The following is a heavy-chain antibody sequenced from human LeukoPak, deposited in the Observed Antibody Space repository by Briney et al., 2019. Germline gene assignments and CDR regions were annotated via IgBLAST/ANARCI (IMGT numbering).Heavy chain of an antibody. CDR3: AAGYYYDSSVPEYYFDY. J-gene: IGHJ4*02. D-gene: IGHD3-22*01. CDR1: GFTFSSYW. V-gene: IGHV3-7*03. Sequence: GGSLRLSCAASGFTFSSYWMSWVRQAPGKGLEWVANIKQDGSEKYYVDSVKGRFTISRDNAKNSLYLQMNSLRAEDTAVYYCAAGYYYDSSVPEYYFDYWGQGTLVTVSS. CDR2: IKQDGSEK.